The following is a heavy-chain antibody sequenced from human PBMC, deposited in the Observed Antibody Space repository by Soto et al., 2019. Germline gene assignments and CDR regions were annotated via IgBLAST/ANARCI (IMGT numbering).Heavy chain of an antibody. CDR3: ARDTRDCSSTSCYHWFDP. CDR2: ISSSSSYI. D-gene: IGHD2-2*01. J-gene: IGHJ5*02. Sequence: EVQLVESGGGLVKPGGSLRLSCAASGFTFSSYSMNWVRQAPGKGLEWVSSISSSSSYIYYADSVKGRFTISRDNAKNSLDLQMNSLRAEDTAVYYCARDTRDCSSTSCYHWFDPWGQGTLVTVSS. CDR1: GFTFSSYS. V-gene: IGHV3-21*01.